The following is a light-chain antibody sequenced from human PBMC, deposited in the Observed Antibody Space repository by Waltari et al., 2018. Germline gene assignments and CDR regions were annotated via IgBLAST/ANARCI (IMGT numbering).Light chain of an antibody. V-gene: IGLV2-14*01. Sequence: QSALTQPASVSGSPRQSITISCIGTSGDVGAYTYVSWYQQHPGIAPKLIIYDVTKRPSGISSRFSGSKSGTTASLTISGLQAEDEADYYCSSFTTNSVVVFGGGTKVTVL. CDR1: SGDVGAYTY. J-gene: IGLJ2*01. CDR2: DVT. CDR3: SSFTTNSVVV.